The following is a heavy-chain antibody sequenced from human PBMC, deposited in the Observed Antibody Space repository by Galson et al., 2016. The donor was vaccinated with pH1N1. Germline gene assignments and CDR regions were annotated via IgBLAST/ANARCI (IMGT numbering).Heavy chain of an antibody. D-gene: IGHD4-17*01. V-gene: IGHV3-48*04. CDR1: GFIFSDYS. CDR3: ARLAYGDSFDS. J-gene: IGHJ4*02. Sequence: SLRLSCGASGFIFSDYSFIWVRQAPGKGLEWLSYISTGRRVVQYADSVKGRLTISRDNAQRSVYLQINSLRLEDTAVYHCARLAYGDSFDSWGRGTLVAVSS. CDR2: ISTGRRVV.